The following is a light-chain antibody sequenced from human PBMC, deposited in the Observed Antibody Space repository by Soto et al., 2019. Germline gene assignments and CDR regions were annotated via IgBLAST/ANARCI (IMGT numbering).Light chain of an antibody. CDR1: QSVVYSSNNKNY. J-gene: IGKJ1*01. V-gene: IGKV4-1*01. CDR3: QQYYISPWT. CDR2: WAS. Sequence: DIVMTQSPDSLAVSLGERATINCKSSQSVVYSSNNKNYLAWYQQKPGQPPKLLIYWASARDAGVPDRFSGSGSGTDFTLSISSLQDEDVAVDYCQQYYISPWTFGQGTKVDIK.